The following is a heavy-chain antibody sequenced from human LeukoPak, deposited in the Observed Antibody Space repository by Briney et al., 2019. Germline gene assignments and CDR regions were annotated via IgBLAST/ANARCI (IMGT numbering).Heavy chain of an antibody. CDR1: GFTFNTYW. D-gene: IGHD1-26*01. J-gene: IGHJ4*02. Sequence: GGSLRLSCAVSGFTFNTYWMSWVRQAPGKGLEWVANIKQDGSETYYVDSVKGRFTISRDNAENSLYLQMNCLRAEDTAVYYCAREKIVGATLFDNWGQGTLVTVSS. CDR2: IKQDGSET. CDR3: AREKIVGATLFDN. V-gene: IGHV3-7*01.